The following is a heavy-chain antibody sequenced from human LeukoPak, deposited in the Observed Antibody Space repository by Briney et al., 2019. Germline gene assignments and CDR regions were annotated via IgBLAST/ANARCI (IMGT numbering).Heavy chain of an antibody. CDR2: IIAIFGTA. V-gene: IGHV1-69*06. J-gene: IGHJ6*04. CDR3: ARDGDQVRGAEYYYYGMDV. Sequence: SVKVSCKASGGTFISYAISRVRQAPGQGLGWMGGIIAIFGTANYAQKFQGRVTIIADKSTSTAYMELSSLRSEDTAVYYCARDGDQVRGAEYYYYGMDVWGKGTTVTVSS. D-gene: IGHD3-10*01. CDR1: GGTFISYA.